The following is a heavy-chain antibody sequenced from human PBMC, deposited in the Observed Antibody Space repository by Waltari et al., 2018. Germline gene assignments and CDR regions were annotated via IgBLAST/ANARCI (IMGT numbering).Heavy chain of an antibody. CDR2: IYHSGST. J-gene: IGHJ3*02. CDR1: GYSISSGYY. V-gene: IGHV4-38-2*01. CDR3: ARMHRVYDAFDI. Sequence: QVQLQESGPGLVKPSETLSLTCAVSGYSISSGYYWGWIRQPPGKGLEWIGSIYHSGSTYYNPSLKSRVTISLDTSKNQFSLKLSSVTAADTAVYYCARMHRVYDAFDIWGQGTMVTVSS.